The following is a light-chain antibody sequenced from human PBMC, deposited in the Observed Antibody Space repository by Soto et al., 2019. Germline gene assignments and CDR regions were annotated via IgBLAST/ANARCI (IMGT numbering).Light chain of an antibody. Sequence: QSVLTQPASVSGSPGQSITISCTGTSSDVGGYNYVSWYQQHPGNAPKLIIYEVNDRPSGVSNRFSGSKSGNTASLTISGLQAEDEAVYHCSSYTSNNHVVFGGGTQVTVL. V-gene: IGLV2-14*01. CDR1: SSDVGGYNY. J-gene: IGLJ2*01. CDR2: EVN. CDR3: SSYTSNNHVV.